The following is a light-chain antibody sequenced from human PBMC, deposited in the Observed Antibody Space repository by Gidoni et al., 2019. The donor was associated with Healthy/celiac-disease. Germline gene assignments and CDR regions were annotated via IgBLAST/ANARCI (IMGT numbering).Light chain of an antibody. V-gene: IGKV3-11*01. CDR2: DSS. Sequence: EIVLTQSPATLSLSPGERATLSCRASQSVSSYLAWYQQKPGQAPRLLIYDSSNRATGIPAMFSGSGSGTDFTLTISSLEPEDFAVYYCQQAITFGQGTRLEIK. J-gene: IGKJ5*01. CDR3: QQAIT. CDR1: QSVSSY.